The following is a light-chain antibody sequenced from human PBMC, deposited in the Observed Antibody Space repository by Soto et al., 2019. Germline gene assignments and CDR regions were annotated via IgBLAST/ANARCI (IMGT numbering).Light chain of an antibody. Sequence: DIQMTQSPSTLSASVGDSVSITCRASQSIAQWLAWYQQRPGKAPKLLLYKASTLDSGVPSRFSASGSETEFTLTISSLQPDDFASYYCQQYHSYPYTFGQGTKLEIK. CDR3: QQYHSYPYT. CDR1: QSIAQW. J-gene: IGKJ2*01. CDR2: KAS. V-gene: IGKV1-5*03.